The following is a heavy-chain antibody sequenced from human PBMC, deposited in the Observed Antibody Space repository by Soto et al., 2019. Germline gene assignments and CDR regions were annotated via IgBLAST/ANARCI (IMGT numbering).Heavy chain of an antibody. D-gene: IGHD5-12*01. V-gene: IGHV3-33*01. J-gene: IGHJ4*02. CDR1: GFTFSSYG. Sequence: GGSLRLSCAASGFTFSSYGMHWVRQAPGKGLEWVAVIWYDGSNKYYADSVKGRFTISRDNSKNTLYLQMNSLRAEDTAVYYCARDTSVAYYFDYWGQGTLVTVSS. CDR3: ARDTSVAYYFDY. CDR2: IWYDGSNK.